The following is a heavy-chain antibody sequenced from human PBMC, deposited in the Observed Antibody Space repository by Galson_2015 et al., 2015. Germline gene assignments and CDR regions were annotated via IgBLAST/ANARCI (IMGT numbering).Heavy chain of an antibody. CDR3: AREIIPETGAWFDP. J-gene: IGHJ5*02. CDR1: VGSISSYY. D-gene: IGHD2-21*01. CDR2: IYYSGST. Sequence: SETLSLTCTVSVGSISSYYWSWIRQPPGNGLEWIGYIYYSGSTNYNPSLKSRVTISVDTSKNQFSLKLSSVTAADTAVYYCAREIIPETGAWFDPWGQGTLVTVSS. V-gene: IGHV4-59*01.